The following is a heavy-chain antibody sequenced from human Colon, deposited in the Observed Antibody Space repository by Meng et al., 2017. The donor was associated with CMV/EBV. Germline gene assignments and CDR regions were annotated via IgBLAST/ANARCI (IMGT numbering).Heavy chain of an antibody. CDR1: GFSFSSYE. D-gene: IGHD2-21*01. CDR2: ISSSSSYI. J-gene: IGHJ6*02. V-gene: IGHV3-21*01. CDR3: ARDNGGEASEEHYYYYGMDV. Sequence: GESLKISCAASGFSFSSYEMNWVRQAPGKGLEWVSSISSSSSYIYYADSVKGRFTISRDNAKNSLYLQMNSLRAEDTAVYYCARDNGGEASEEHYYYYGMDVWGQGTTVTVSS.